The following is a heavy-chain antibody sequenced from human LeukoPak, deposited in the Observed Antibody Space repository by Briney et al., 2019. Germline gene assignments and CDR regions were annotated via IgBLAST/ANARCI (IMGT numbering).Heavy chain of an antibody. CDR1: GGSFSAHY. CDR2: INHSGST. J-gene: IGHJ4*02. CDR3: ARFTREYRAFDY. Sequence: SETLSLTCAVYGGSFSAHYWSWIREPPGKGPEWIGEINHSGSTNYNPSLKSRVTISVDTSKNQFSLKLSSVTAADTAVYYCARFTREYRAFDYWGQGTLVTASS. D-gene: IGHD2-2*01. V-gene: IGHV4-34*01.